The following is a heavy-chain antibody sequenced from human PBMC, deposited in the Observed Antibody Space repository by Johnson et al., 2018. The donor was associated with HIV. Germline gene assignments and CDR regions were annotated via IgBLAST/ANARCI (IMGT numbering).Heavy chain of an antibody. CDR1: GFTFSSYA. J-gene: IGHJ3*02. V-gene: IGHV3-30-3*01. CDR2: ISYDGSNK. Sequence: QVQLVESGGGVVQPGRSLRLSCAASGFTFSSYAMHWVRQAPGQGLEWVAVISYDGSNKYYADSVKGRFTISRDNSKNTLYLQMNSLRAEDTAVYYCARDRRGGYYNFWSGYSPEDGACDIWGQGTMVTVSS. CDR3: ARDRRGGYYNFWSGYSPEDGACDI. D-gene: IGHD3-3*01.